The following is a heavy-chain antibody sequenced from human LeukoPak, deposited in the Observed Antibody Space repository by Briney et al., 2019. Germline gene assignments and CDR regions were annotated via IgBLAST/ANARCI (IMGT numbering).Heavy chain of an antibody. CDR3: ARDPRLWLGESKPGFDY. CDR1: GYTFTGYY. D-gene: IGHD3-10*01. J-gene: IGHJ4*02. V-gene: IGHV1-2*02. Sequence: ASVKVSCKASGYTFTGYYMHWVRQAPGQGLEWMGWINPNSGGTNYAQKFQGRVTMTRDTSISTAYMELSRLRSDDTAVYYCARDPRLWLGESKPGFDYWGQGTPVTVSS. CDR2: INPNSGGT.